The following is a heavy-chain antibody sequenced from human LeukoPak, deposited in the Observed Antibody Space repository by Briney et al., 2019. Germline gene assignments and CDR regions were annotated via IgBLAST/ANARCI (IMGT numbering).Heavy chain of an antibody. D-gene: IGHD6-19*01. V-gene: IGHV4-34*01. CDR2: INHSGST. CDR1: GGSFSDYY. Sequence: PSETLSLTCAVYGGSFSDYYWSWIRQPPGKGLEWIGEINHSGSTNYNPSLKSRVTISVDTSKNQFSLKLSSVTAADTAVYYCARVREEQWLLYYYYYMDVWGKGTTVTISS. CDR3: ARVREEQWLLYYYYYMDV. J-gene: IGHJ6*03.